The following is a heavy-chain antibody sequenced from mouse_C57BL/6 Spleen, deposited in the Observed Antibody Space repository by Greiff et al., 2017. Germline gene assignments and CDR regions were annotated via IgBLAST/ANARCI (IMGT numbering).Heavy chain of an antibody. Sequence: QVQLQQSGPELVKPGASVKLSCKASGYTFTSYDLNWVKQRPGPGLEWIGWIYPRAGSTKYNEKFKGKATLTVDTSSSTAYMELHSLTSEDSSVYFCARCGYDAPYDFDSWGQGTTLTVSS. D-gene: IGHD2-2*01. J-gene: IGHJ2*01. V-gene: IGHV1-85*01. CDR1: GYTFTSYD. CDR2: IYPRAGST. CDR3: ARCGYDAPYDFDS.